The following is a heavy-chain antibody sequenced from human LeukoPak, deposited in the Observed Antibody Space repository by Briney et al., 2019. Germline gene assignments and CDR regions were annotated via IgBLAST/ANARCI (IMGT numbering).Heavy chain of an antibody. Sequence: GGSLRLSCAASGFTVSSNYMSWVRQAPGKGLEWVSVIYSGCSTYYADSVKRRLTISRDNYKHTLHLQMRGLRAEDTAVYYCARDPPKGYGGQGTLVTVSS. CDR3: ARDPPKGY. CDR2: IYSGCST. J-gene: IGHJ4*02. CDR1: GFTVSSNY. V-gene: IGHV3-53*01.